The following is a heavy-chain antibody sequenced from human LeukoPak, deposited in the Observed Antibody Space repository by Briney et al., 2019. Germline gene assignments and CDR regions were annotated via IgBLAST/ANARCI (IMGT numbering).Heavy chain of an antibody. CDR3: ARATSITVIVVAKYYFDY. V-gene: IGHV4-34*01. CDR1: GGSFSAYC. CDR2: INHSGST. J-gene: IGHJ4*02. D-gene: IGHD3-22*01. Sequence: SETLSLTCAVYGGSFSAYCWSWIRQPPGEGLEWIWEINHSGSTNYNPSLKSRVTISVDTSKNQFSLKLSSVTAADTAVYYCARATSITVIVVAKYYFDYWGQGALVTVSS.